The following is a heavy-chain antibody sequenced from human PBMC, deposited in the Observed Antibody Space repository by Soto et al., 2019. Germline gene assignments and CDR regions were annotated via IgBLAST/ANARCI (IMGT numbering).Heavy chain of an antibody. CDR3: AREKPTSIAAAGFYGMDV. D-gene: IGHD6-13*01. V-gene: IGHV4-59*12. CDR2: IYYSGST. CDR1: GGSISSYY. J-gene: IGHJ6*02. Sequence: PSETLSLTCTVSGGSISSYYWSWIRQPPGKGLEWIGYIYYSGSTNHNPSLKSRVTISVDTSKNQFSLKLSSVTAADTAVYYCAREKPTSIAAAGFYGMDVWGQGTTVTVSS.